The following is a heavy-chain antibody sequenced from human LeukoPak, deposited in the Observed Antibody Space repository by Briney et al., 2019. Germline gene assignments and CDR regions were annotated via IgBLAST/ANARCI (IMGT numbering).Heavy chain of an antibody. J-gene: IGHJ5*02. Sequence: GGSLRLSCGASGFAFSSYWMTWLRQAPGKGLEFVANIEPAGSATYYADSVKGRFTISRDNTKNLLYLQMNSLTAEDSAVYHCGRFGYVSAVDTWGQGALVTVSS. CDR3: GRFGYVSAVDT. D-gene: IGHD2-15*01. V-gene: IGHV3-7*01. CDR1: GFAFSSYW. CDR2: IEPAGSAT.